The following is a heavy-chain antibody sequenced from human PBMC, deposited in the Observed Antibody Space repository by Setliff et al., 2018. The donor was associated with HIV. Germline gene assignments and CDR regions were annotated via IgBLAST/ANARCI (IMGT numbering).Heavy chain of an antibody. CDR3: TRYSYGGGWYVRVLATSFDY. D-gene: IGHD5-18*01. V-gene: IGHV4-59*08. CDR1: GGSISSYY. CDR2: IYYSGST. Sequence: SETLSLTCTVYGGSISSYYWSWIRQPPGKGLEWIGYIYYSGSTNYNPSLKSRLTISVDTSKNQFSLKLSSVTAADTAVYYCTRYSYGGGWYVRVLATSFDYWGQGTLVTVSS. J-gene: IGHJ4*02.